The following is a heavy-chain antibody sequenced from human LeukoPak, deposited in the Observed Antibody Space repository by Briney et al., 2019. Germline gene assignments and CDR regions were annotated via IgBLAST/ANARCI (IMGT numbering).Heavy chain of an antibody. D-gene: IGHD6-19*01. J-gene: IGHJ6*02. V-gene: IGHV3-7*03. CDR2: INPDGSER. CDR1: GFSFSSYY. CDR3: TRDLAAVPGPRMDV. Sequence: GGSLRLSCAASGFSFSSYYMSWVRQAPGKGLEWVSLINPDGSERYYVDSVKGRFTISRDNAKNSLYLQMDSLRDDDTAMYFCTRDLAAVPGPRMDVWGQGTTVTVSS.